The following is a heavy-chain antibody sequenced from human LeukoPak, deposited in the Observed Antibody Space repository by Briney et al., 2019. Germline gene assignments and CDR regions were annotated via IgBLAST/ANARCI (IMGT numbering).Heavy chain of an antibody. CDR3: ARANMIFGVVIILDYYYMDV. V-gene: IGHV4-30-4*08. CDR1: GGSISSGDYY. D-gene: IGHD3/OR15-3a*01. Sequence: SQTLSLTCTVSGGSISSGDYYWSWIRQPPGKGLEWIGYIYYSGSTYYNPSLKSRVTISVDTSKNQFSLKLSSVTAADTAVYYCARANMIFGVVIILDYYYMDVWGKGTTVTVSS. CDR2: IYYSGST. J-gene: IGHJ6*03.